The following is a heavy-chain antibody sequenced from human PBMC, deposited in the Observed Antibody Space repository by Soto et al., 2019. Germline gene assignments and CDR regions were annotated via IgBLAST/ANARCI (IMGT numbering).Heavy chain of an antibody. Sequence: QVQLQESGPGLVKPSETLSLTCTVSGGSISSYYWSWIRQPPGKGLEWIGYIYYSGSTNYNPSLKSRVTMSVDTSKNQFSLKLSSVTAADTAVYYCAGTKDIVVVPAAMAFDYWGQGTLVTVSS. V-gene: IGHV4-59*01. CDR3: AGTKDIVVVPAAMAFDY. CDR2: IYYSGST. CDR1: GGSISSYY. D-gene: IGHD2-2*01. J-gene: IGHJ4*02.